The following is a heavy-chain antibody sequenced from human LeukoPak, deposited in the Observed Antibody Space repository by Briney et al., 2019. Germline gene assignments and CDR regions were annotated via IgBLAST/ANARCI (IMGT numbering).Heavy chain of an antibody. J-gene: IGHJ4*02. CDR2: FSDSGGRT. CDR1: GITITNSG. V-gene: IGHV3-23*01. CDR3: ARPDRGCGSCYRCDY. Sequence: GGSLRLSSAVSGITITNSGMSWVRQAPGTGLEWGGAFSDSGGRTNYADSVKGRFTVSRDNSKITLYLQMNSLSAEDMSLYYCARPDRGCGSCYRCDYWGQGTLVTVSS. D-gene: IGHD1-26*01.